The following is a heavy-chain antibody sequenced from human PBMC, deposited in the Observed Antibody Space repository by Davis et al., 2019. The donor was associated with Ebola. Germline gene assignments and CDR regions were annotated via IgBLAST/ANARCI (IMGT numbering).Heavy chain of an antibody. CDR1: GYTFTSFD. D-gene: IGHD2-2*01. J-gene: IGHJ5*02. CDR2: MNPDSGNT. Sequence: ASVKVSCKASGYTFTSFDINWVRQAAGQGLEWMGWMNPDSGNTGYAQRFQGRVTMTRNTSINTAYMELSSLKYEDTAVYYCAGVVVPAAIVDWFDPWGQGTLVTVSS. CDR3: AGVVVPAAIVDWFDP. V-gene: IGHV1-8*01.